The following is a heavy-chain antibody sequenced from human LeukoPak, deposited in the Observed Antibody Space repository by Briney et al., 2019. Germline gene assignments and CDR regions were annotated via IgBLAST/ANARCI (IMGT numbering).Heavy chain of an antibody. D-gene: IGHD1-26*01. Sequence: SETLSLTCTVSGGSISSYYWSWIRQPPGRGLEWIGYIYYSGSTNYNPSLKSRVTISVDTSKNQFSLKLSSVTAADTAVYYCARGSRYSGSYPFDYWGQGTLVTVSS. V-gene: IGHV4-59*08. CDR1: GGSISSYY. CDR3: ARGSRYSGSYPFDY. CDR2: IYYSGST. J-gene: IGHJ4*02.